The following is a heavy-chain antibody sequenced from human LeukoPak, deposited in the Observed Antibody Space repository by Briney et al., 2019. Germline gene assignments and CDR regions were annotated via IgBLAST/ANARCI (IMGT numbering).Heavy chain of an antibody. CDR2: IRSKANNYAT. CDR1: GFTFSGSA. D-gene: IGHD3-22*01. V-gene: IGHV3-73*01. J-gene: IGHJ4*02. CDR3: TGDNFDSSVKFDY. Sequence: GGSLKLSCVVSGFTFSGSAVHWVRQASGKGLEWVGRIRSKANNYATAYAALVKGRFTISRDDSKNTAYLQMNSLKTEDTAVYYCTGDNFDSSVKFDYWGQGTLVTVSS.